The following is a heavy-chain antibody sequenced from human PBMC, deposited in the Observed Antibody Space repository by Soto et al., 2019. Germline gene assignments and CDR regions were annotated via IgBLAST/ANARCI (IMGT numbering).Heavy chain of an antibody. J-gene: IGHJ5*02. V-gene: IGHV3-7*03. CDR1: GFTFSDYW. Sequence: QTGGSLRLSCAASGFTFSDYWMTWVRQAPGKGLEWVAKIKPDGSERYYVDSVRGRFTISRDNAKNSLYLQINSLRAEDTAVYHCAEGSGWFDPWGQETLVTVSS. CDR2: IKPDGSER. CDR3: AEGSGWFDP. D-gene: IGHD1-26*01.